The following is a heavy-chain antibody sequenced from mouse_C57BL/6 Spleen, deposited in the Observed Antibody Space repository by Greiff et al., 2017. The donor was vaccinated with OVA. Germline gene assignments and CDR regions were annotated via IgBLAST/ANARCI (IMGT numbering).Heavy chain of an antibody. J-gene: IGHJ2*01. CDR1: GYTFTSYW. V-gene: IGHV1-53*01. CDR3: ARGDYYGTPYYFDD. CDR2: INPSNGGT. D-gene: IGHD1-1*01. Sequence: QVQLQQPGTELVKPGASVKLSCKASGYTFTSYWMHWVKQRPGQGLEWIGNINPSNGGTTYNEKFKSKATLTVDKSSSTAYMQLSSLTSEDSAVYYCARGDYYGTPYYFDDGGQGTTLTVSS.